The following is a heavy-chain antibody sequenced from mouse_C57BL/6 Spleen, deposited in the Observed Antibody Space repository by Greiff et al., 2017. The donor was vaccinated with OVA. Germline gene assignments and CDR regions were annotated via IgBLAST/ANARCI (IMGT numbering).Heavy chain of an antibody. V-gene: IGHV5-16*01. CDR1: GFTFSDYY. J-gene: IGHJ4*01. CDR3: ARGGGNYPDAMDY. CDR2: INYDGSST. D-gene: IGHD2-1*01. Sequence: EVKLMESEGGLVQPGSSMKLSCTASGFTFSDYYMAWVRQVPEKGLEWVANINYDGSSTYYLDSLKSRFILSRDNAKSILYLEMSSLKSEDTAAYYCARGGGNYPDAMDYWGQGTSVTVSA.